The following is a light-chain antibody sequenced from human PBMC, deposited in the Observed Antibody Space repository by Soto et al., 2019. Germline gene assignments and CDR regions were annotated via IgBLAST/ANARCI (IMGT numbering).Light chain of an antibody. Sequence: EIVLTQSPGTLSLSPGERATLSCRASQTVTSNYLAWYQRKPGQAPRLLIYGASSRATDIPDRFIGSGSGTDFTLTITRLEPADSGDHFCQEYAGSPSTFGQGTKVEIK. V-gene: IGKV3-20*01. CDR1: QTVTSNY. CDR3: QEYAGSPST. J-gene: IGKJ1*01. CDR2: GAS.